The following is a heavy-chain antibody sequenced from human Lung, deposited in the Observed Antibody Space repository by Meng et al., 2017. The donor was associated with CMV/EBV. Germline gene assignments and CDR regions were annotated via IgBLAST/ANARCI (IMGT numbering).Heavy chain of an antibody. J-gene: IGHJ5*02. CDR3: ARRGPSYCGVDCLAWFDP. CDR1: GYTFTSYG. V-gene: IGHV1-18*01. Sequence: ASXXVSXKASGYTFTSYGINWVRQAPGQGLEWMGWIRVYNGDTKYAQKFQGRVTMTTDTSTSTAYMELRSLRSDDTAVYYCARRGPSYCGVDCLAWFDPWGQGTLVTSPQ. CDR2: IRVYNGDT. D-gene: IGHD2-21*01.